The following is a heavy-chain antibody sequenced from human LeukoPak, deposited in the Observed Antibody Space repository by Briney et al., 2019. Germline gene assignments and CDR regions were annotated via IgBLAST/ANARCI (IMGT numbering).Heavy chain of an antibody. Sequence: SETLSLTCTVSGGSISSGGYYWSWIRQHPGKGLEWIGYIYYSGSTYYNPSLKSRVTISVDTSKNQFSLKLSSVTAADTAVYYCARGREKDMITFGGVTTFDYWGQGTLVTVSS. CDR2: IYYSGST. CDR3: ARGREKDMITFGGVTTFDY. J-gene: IGHJ4*02. D-gene: IGHD3-16*01. CDR1: GGSISSGGYY. V-gene: IGHV4-31*03.